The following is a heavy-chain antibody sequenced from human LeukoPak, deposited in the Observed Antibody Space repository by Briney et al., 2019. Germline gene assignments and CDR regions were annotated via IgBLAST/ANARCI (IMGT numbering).Heavy chain of an antibody. CDR3: ARAEGYCSSGSCYGFDF. J-gene: IGHJ4*02. CDR1: GYTFTGYY. D-gene: IGHD2-15*01. CDR2: SNPTSGTT. V-gene: IGHV1-2*02. Sequence: ASVKVSCKASGYTFTGYYLHWVRQAPGQGLEWMGWSNPTSGTTNYAQRFQGRVTMTRDTSISTAYMELSGLRSDGTAVYYCARAEGYCSSGSCYGFDFWGQGTLVTVSS.